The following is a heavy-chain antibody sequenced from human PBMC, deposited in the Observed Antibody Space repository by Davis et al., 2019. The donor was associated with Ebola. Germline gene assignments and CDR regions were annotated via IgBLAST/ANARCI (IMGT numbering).Heavy chain of an antibody. D-gene: IGHD4-17*01. V-gene: IGHV1-8*01. CDR2: MNPNSGNT. Sequence: ASVKVSCKASGYTFTGYDINWVRQATGQGLEWMGWMNPNSGNTGYAQKFQGRVTMTRENSMSTAYLQWSSLKASDTAMYYCARLNPPATTFDYWGQGTLVTVSS. CDR1: GYTFTGYD. J-gene: IGHJ4*02. CDR3: ARLNPPATTFDY.